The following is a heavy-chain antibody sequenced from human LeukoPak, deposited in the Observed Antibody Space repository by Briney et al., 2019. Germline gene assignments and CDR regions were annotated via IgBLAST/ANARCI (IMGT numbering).Heavy chain of an antibody. CDR2: ITSDSNTI. V-gene: IGHV3-48*01. Sequence: GGSLRLSWAASGFAFSTYAMNWVRQAPGKGLEWVSFITSDSNTIYYADSMKGRFTISRDNAENSLYLQMNSLSAEDTAVYYCARDRMGGSFDYWGQGTLVTVSS. J-gene: IGHJ4*02. CDR1: GFAFSTYA. D-gene: IGHD2-15*01. CDR3: ARDRMGGSFDY.